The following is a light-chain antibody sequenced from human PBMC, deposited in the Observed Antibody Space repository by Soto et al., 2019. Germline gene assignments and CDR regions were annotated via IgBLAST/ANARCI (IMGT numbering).Light chain of an antibody. J-gene: IGKJ4*01. V-gene: IGKV3-11*01. CDR3: QQRPNWPLT. Sequence: EIVLTQSPATLSLSPGERATLSCRASQSISSHLVWYQQKLSQAPRLLIYDASNRATGIPARFSGSGSGTDFTLTISSLEPEDFAVYYCQQRPNWPLTFGGGTRVEIK. CDR2: DAS. CDR1: QSISSH.